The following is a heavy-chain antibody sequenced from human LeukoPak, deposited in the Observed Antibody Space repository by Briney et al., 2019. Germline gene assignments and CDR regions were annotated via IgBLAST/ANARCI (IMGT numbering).Heavy chain of an antibody. V-gene: IGHV3-7*01. CDR1: GFTFTSHW. D-gene: IGHD3-22*01. CDR2: IKQDESEK. Sequence: GGSLRLSCAASGFTFTSHWMIWVRQAPGKGLEWVANIKQDESEKYYVDSVKGRFTISRDNAKNSLYLQMNSLRAEDTAVYYCARANYYDSSGYPYYYYYMDVWGKGTTVTVSS. J-gene: IGHJ6*03. CDR3: ARANYYDSSGYPYYYYYMDV.